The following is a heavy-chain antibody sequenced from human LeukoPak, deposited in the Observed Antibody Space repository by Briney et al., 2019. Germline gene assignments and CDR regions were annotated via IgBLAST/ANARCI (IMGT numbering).Heavy chain of an antibody. CDR2: ISGYNGNT. D-gene: IGHD3-10*01. Sequence: ASVKVSCKTSGYTFTSYSINWVRQAPGQGLEWMGWISGYNGNTNYAQKLQGRVTMTTDTSTSTAYMELRSLRSDDTAVYYCARGLRYYYGSGSYYVTPFDYWGQGTLVTVSS. CDR1: GYTFTSYS. J-gene: IGHJ4*02. V-gene: IGHV1-18*01. CDR3: ARGLRYYYGSGSYYVTPFDY.